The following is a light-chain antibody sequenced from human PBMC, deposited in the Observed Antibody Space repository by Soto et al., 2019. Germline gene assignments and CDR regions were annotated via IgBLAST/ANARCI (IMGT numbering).Light chain of an antibody. J-gene: IGKJ1*01. CDR2: WAS. V-gene: IGKV4-1*01. Sequence: DIVMTQSPDSLAVSLGERATFNCKSSQSILDRSKNKYYLAWYQQKSGQPPKLLIYWASLRESGVPDRFTGSGSGTDFTLIISSLQAEDVAVYYCQQYFTSPWTFAQGTKVEI. CDR3: QQYFTSPWT. CDR1: QSILDRSKNKYY.